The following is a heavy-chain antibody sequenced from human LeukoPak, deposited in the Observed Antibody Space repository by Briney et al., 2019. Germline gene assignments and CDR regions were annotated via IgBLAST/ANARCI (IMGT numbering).Heavy chain of an antibody. CDR2: ISSSSSYI. CDR3: ARGEYQLLYVLDY. CDR1: GFTFSSYS. V-gene: IGHV3-21*01. Sequence: PGGSLRLSCVASGFTFSSYSMNWVRQAPGKGLEWVSSISSSSSYIYYADSVKGRFTISRDNAKNSLYLQMNSLRAEDTAVYYCARGEYQLLYVLDYWGQGTLVTVSS. J-gene: IGHJ4*02. D-gene: IGHD2-2*02.